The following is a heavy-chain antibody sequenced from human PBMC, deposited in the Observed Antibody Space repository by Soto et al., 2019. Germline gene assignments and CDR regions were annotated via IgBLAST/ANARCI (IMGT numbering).Heavy chain of an antibody. CDR2: IIPIFGTA. J-gene: IGHJ6*02. CDR3: AGRIAAADDYGMDV. CDR1: GGTFSSYT. D-gene: IGHD6-13*01. Sequence: GASVKVSCKASGGTFSSYTISWVRQAPGQGLEWMGRIIPIFGTANYAQKFQGRVTITADESTSTAYMELSSLRSEDTAVYYCAGRIAAADDYGMDVWGQGTTVTV. V-gene: IGHV1-69*13.